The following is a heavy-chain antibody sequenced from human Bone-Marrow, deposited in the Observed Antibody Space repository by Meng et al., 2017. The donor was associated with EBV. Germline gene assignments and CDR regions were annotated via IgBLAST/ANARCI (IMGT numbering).Heavy chain of an antibody. CDR1: WFSLTSGLG. V-gene: IGHV2-5*02. Sequence: ITLKESCPTLVKPTQTLTLPCTFAWFSLTSGLGVGWIRQPPGKALEWLALIHWDDEERYSPYLENRLSITKDTTRSEVVLRITNMDPADTATYYCARRLRYNNWLFDLWGQGTLVTVSS. CDR2: IHWDDEE. CDR3: ARRLRYNNWLFDL. D-gene: IGHD3-9*01. J-gene: IGHJ4*02.